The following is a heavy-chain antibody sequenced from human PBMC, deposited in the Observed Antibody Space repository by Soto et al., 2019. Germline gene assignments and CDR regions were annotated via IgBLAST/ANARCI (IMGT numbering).Heavy chain of an antibody. CDR1: GGSISSYY. CDR2: IYTSGST. D-gene: IGHD6-6*01. Sequence: ETLSLTCTVSGGSISSYYWSWIRQPAGKGLEWIGRIYTSGSTNYNPSLKSRVTMSVDTSKNQFSLKLSSVTAADTAVYYCARDLRSSSDKSLDVWGQGTTVTVSS. V-gene: IGHV4-4*07. J-gene: IGHJ6*02. CDR3: ARDLRSSSDKSLDV.